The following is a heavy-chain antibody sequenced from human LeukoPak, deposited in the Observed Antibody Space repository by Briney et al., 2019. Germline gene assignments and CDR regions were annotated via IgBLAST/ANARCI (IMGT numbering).Heavy chain of an antibody. CDR1: GFTFSSYW. V-gene: IGHV3-7*01. CDR2: IKQDGSEK. D-gene: IGHD2-21*02. Sequence: GGSLRLSCAASGFTFSSYWMSWVRQAPGKGLEWVANIKQDGSEKYYVDSVKGRFTISRDNAKNSLFLQMKSLRAEDTAVYYCARDCETHCGRDPPDYWGQGTLVTVSS. J-gene: IGHJ4*02. CDR3: ARDCETHCGRDPPDY.